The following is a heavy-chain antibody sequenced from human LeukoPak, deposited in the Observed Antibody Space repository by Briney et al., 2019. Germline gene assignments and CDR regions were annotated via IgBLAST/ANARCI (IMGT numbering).Heavy chain of an antibody. Sequence: SAKVSCKASGGTFSSYAISWVRQAPGQGLEWMGRIIPILGIANYAQKFQGRVTITADKSTSTAYMELSSLRSEDTAVYYCARDPLAYCGGDCLEYYFDYWGQGTLVTVSS. D-gene: IGHD2-21*02. V-gene: IGHV1-69*04. CDR1: GGTFSSYA. CDR2: IIPILGIA. CDR3: ARDPLAYCGGDCLEYYFDY. J-gene: IGHJ4*02.